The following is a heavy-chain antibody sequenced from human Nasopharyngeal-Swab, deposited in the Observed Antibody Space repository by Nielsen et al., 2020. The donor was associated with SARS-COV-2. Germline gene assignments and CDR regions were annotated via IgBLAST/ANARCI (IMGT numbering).Heavy chain of an antibody. D-gene: IGHD4/OR15-4a*01. CDR2: ISAYNGNT. CDR3: ARAMIMVVTIPAY. Sequence: WVRQAPGQGLEWMGWISAYNGNTNYAQKLQGRVTMTTDSSTSTAYMELRSLRSDDTAVYYCARAMIMVVTIPAYWGQGTLVTVSS. V-gene: IGHV1-18*01. J-gene: IGHJ4*02.